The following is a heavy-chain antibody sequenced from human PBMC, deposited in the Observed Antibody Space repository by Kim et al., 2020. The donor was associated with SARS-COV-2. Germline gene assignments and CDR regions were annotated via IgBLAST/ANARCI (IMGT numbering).Heavy chain of an antibody. V-gene: IGHV4-39*01. CDR3: ATLNYCSGGSCYSDYYYYYGMDV. CDR1: GGSISSSSYY. D-gene: IGHD2-15*01. CDR2: IYYSGST. Sequence: SETLSLTCTVSGGSISSSSYYWGWIRQPPGKGLEWIGSIYYSGSTYYNPSLKSRVTISVDTSKNQFSLKLSSVTAADTAVYYCATLNYCSGGSCYSDYYYYYGMDVWGQGTTVTVSS. J-gene: IGHJ6*02.